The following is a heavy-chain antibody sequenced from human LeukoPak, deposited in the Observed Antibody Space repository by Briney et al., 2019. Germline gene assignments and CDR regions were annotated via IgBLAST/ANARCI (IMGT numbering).Heavy chain of an antibody. D-gene: IGHD3-10*01. V-gene: IGHV4-61*08. CDR2: IYYSGST. Sequence: SQTLSLTCTVSGGSISSGGYYWSWIRQHPGKGLEWIGYIYYSGSTNYNPSLKSRVTISVDTSKNQFSLKLSSVTAADTAVYYCARDGVTMVRGAKGYCYGMDVWGQGTTVTVSS. CDR3: ARDGVTMVRGAKGYCYGMDV. J-gene: IGHJ6*02. CDR1: GGSISSGGYY.